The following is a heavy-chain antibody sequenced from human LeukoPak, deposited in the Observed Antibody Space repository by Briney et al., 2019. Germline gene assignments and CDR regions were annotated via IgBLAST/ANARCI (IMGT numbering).Heavy chain of an antibody. Sequence: GGTLRLSCAASGFTFSSYWMHWVRQVPGKGLDWVSIVYNGGSTYYADSVKGRFTISRDNSKNTLSLQMNSLRAEDTAVYYCARGQQLFQPNFDYWGQGTLVTVSS. CDR3: ARGQQLFQPNFDY. J-gene: IGHJ4*02. CDR1: GFTFSSYW. V-gene: IGHV3-66*01. D-gene: IGHD6-13*01. CDR2: VYNGGST.